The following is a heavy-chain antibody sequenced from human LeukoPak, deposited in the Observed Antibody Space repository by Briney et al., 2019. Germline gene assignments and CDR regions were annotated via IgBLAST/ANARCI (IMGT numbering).Heavy chain of an antibody. D-gene: IGHD7-27*01. J-gene: IGHJ3*02. Sequence: QPGGSLRLSCAVSGFIFSDYEMNWVRQAPGRGLEWISYTRTDGTSEYAESVMGRFAISRDNARNSLYLQMNSLRDEDTAVYYCARERLNTMGNAFDIWGQGTVVTVSS. CDR3: ARERLNTMGNAFDI. CDR1: GFIFSDYE. V-gene: IGHV3-48*03. CDR2: TRTDGTS.